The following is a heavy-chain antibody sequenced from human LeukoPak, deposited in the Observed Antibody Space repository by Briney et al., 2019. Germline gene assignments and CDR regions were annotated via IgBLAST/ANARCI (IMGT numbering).Heavy chain of an antibody. Sequence: GGSLRLSCAASGFAFVDHGMTWVRQAPGKGLEWVSTISDSGESTYYTDSVKGRFTISRDNSENTVYLQMDCLRADDTAVYFCAKNSGTYFYWGQGTRVTVSS. CDR2: ISDSGEST. V-gene: IGHV3-23*01. D-gene: IGHD1-26*01. J-gene: IGHJ4*02. CDR1: GFAFVDHG. CDR3: AKNSGTYFY.